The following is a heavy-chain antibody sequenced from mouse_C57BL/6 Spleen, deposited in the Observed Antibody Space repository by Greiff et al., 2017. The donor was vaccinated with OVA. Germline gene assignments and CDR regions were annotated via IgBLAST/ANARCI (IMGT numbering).Heavy chain of an antibody. J-gene: IGHJ3*01. CDR2: IDPSDSYT. CDR3: ATMITTTAWFAY. V-gene: IGHV1-69*01. CDR1: GYTFTSYW. D-gene: IGHD2-4*01. Sequence: QVQLKQPGAELVMPGASVKLSCKASGYTFTSYWMHWVKQRPGQGLEWIGEIDPSDSYTNYNQKFKGKSTFTVDKSSSTAYMQLSSLTSEDSAVYYCATMITTTAWFAYWGQGTLVTVSA.